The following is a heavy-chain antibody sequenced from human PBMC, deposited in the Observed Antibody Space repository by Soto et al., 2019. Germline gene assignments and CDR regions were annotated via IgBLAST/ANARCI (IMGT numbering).Heavy chain of an antibody. CDR3: ARHARGSCYS. Sequence: QTPGKGLEWIGNIHYSGSTYYNPSLKSRVTISVDTSKNQFSLKLSSVTAADTAMYFCARHARGSCYSWGQRTLVTVSS. CDR2: IHYSGST. J-gene: IGHJ4*02. V-gene: IGHV4-39*01. D-gene: IGHD2-15*01.